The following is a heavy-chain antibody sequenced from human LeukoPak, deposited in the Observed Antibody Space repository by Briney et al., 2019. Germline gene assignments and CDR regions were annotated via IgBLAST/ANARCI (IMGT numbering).Heavy chain of an antibody. CDR3: ARDPSGYDSVWPNWFDP. CDR1: GFTFSSYA. D-gene: IGHD5-12*01. Sequence: GGSLRLSCAASGFTFSSYAMHWVRQAPGKGLEWVAVISYDGSNKYYADSVKGRFTISRDNSKNTLYLQMNSLRAEDTAVYYCARDPSGYDSVWPNWFDPWGQGTLVTVSS. V-gene: IGHV3-30*04. CDR2: ISYDGSNK. J-gene: IGHJ5*02.